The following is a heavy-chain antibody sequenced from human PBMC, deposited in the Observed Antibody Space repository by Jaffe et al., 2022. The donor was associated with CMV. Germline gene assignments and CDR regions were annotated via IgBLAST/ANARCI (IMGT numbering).Heavy chain of an antibody. CDR2: IYHNGRP. D-gene: IGHD6-25*01. CDR1: GDSVTDGGYH. CDR3: GAATVVTYSFDY. J-gene: IGHJ4*02. V-gene: IGHV4-31*03. Sequence: QVQLQESGPGLVKPSQTLSLTCTVSGDSVTDGGYHWTWIRQHPGRGLEYIGSIYHNGRPDYSPTLKSRVTISVDKSKNQMTLIVNSVTSADTAVYYCGAATVVTYSFDYWGQGTLVTVSS.